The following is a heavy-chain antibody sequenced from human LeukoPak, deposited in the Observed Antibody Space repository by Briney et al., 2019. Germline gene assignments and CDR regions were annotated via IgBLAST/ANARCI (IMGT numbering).Heavy chain of an antibody. CDR2: INHSGST. V-gene: IGHV4-34*01. CDR3: ASTHAPYWFDP. CDR1: GGSFSGYY. J-gene: IGHJ5*02. Sequence: PSETLSLTCAVYGGSFSGYYWSWIRQPPGKGLEWIGEINHSGSTNYNPSLKSRVTISVDTSKNQFSLKLSSVTAADTAVYYCASTHAPYWFDPWGQGTLVTVSS.